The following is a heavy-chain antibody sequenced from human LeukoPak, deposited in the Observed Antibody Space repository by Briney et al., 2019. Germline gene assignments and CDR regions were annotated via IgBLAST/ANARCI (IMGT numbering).Heavy chain of an antibody. CDR3: ARVTVGFDY. Sequence: SKTLSLTCTVSGGSISSSSYYWGWVRQPPGKGLEWIGNIYSGGSTFNNPSLKSRVTIYVDTSKNQFSLKLSSVTAADTAVYYCARVTVGFDYWGQGILVTVSS. D-gene: IGHD4-17*01. J-gene: IGHJ4*02. CDR1: GGSISSSSYY. CDR2: IYSGGST. V-gene: IGHV4-39*01.